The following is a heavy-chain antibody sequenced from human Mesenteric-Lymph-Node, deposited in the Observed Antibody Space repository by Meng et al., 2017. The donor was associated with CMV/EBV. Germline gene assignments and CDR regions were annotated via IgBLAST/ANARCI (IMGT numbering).Heavy chain of an antibody. V-gene: IGHV1-18*01. D-gene: IGHD2-2*01. CDR2: ISAYNGNT. Sequence: ASVTVSCKASGYTFTSYGISWVRQAPGQGLEWMGWISAYNGNTNYAQKLQGRVTMTTDTSTSTAYMELRSLSSDDTAVYYCARDGYQLLVWGALGFDYWGQGTLVTVSS. CDR1: GYTFTSYG. J-gene: IGHJ4*02. CDR3: ARDGYQLLVWGALGFDY.